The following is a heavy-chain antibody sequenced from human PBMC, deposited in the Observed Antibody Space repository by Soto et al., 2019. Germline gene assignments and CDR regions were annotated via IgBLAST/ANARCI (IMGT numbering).Heavy chain of an antibody. CDR2: VYYSGTT. V-gene: IGHV4-61*01. CDR3: AKGLYYFDY. J-gene: IGHJ4*02. CDR1: GVSVSSGRHY. Sequence: SETLSLTCTVSGVSVSSGRHYWSWIRQPPGRGLEWIGHVYYSGTTNYNPSLRSRVTISVDTPNAQFSLQVRSVTAADTAIYFCAKGLYYFDYWGRGALVTVSS.